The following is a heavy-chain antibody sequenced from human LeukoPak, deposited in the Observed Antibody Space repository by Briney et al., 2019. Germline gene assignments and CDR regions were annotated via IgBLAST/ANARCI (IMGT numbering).Heavy chain of an antibody. D-gene: IGHD4-11*01. CDR3: AKDAQRGFDYSNSLEY. CDR1: GFTYSHYG. Sequence: GRSLRLSCAASGFTYSHYGMHWVRQAPGKGLEWVAVIWSDATEKYYGDAVKGRFTISRDNSRNTLYLQMNSLRAEDTVVYYCAKDAQRGFDYSNSLEYWGQGTLVTVSS. V-gene: IGHV3-33*06. J-gene: IGHJ4*02. CDR2: IWSDATEK.